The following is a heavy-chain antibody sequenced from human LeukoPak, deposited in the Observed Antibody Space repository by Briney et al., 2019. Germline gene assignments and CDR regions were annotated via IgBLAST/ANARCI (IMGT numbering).Heavy chain of an antibody. CDR1: GFTFSSYW. CDR2: IKHDGSVQ. J-gene: IGHJ3*02. V-gene: IGHV3-7*01. D-gene: IGHD3-22*01. Sequence: PGGSLRLSCAASGFTFSSYWMSWVRQAPGKGLEWVANIKHDGSVQYCVDSVKGRFTISRDNAKNSLYLQMNSLRAEDTAVYYCARDPEDYYDSSAYYDGFDMWGQRTMVTVSS. CDR3: ARDPEDYYDSSAYYDGFDM.